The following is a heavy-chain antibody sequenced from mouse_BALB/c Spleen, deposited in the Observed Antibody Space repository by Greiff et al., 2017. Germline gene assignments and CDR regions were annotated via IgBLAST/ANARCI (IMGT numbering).Heavy chain of an antibody. V-gene: IGHV5-6*01. CDR2: ISSGGSYT. CDR1: GFTFSSYG. J-gene: IGHJ4*01. Sequence: EVQVVESGGDLVKPGGSLKLSCAASGFTFSSYGVSWVRQTPDKRLEWVATISSGGSYTYYPDSVKGRFTISRDNAKNTLYLQMSSLKSEDTAMYYCARQEGFYAMDYWGQGTSVTVSS. CDR3: ARQEGFYAMDY.